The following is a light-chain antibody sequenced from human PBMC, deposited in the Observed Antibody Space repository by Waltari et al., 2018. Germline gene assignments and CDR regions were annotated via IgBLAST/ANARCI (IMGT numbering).Light chain of an antibody. CDR3: QHYVRLPAT. CDR2: NIF. V-gene: IGKV3-20*01. Sequence: EIVLTQSPATLSLSPGETATLSCRASQGVGRSLAWYQQNPGQAPRLLIYNIFNRATGIPDSFSGSGSGTDFTLTISRLEPEDFVVYYCQHYVRLPATFGQGTKVEIK. J-gene: IGKJ1*01. CDR1: QGVGRS.